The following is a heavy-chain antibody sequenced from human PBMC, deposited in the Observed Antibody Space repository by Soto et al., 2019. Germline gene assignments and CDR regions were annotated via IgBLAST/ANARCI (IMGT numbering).Heavy chain of an antibody. V-gene: IGHV3-30-3*01. CDR1: GFTFSSYA. CDR3: AAKTNYDFWSGYPYYYYGMDV. D-gene: IGHD3-3*01. CDR2: ISYDGSNK. J-gene: IGHJ6*02. Sequence: QVQLVESGGGVVQPGRSLRLSCAASGFTFSSYAMHWVRQAPGKGLEWVAVISYDGSNKYYADSVKGRFTISRDNSKNTLYLQMNSLRAEDTAVYYCAAKTNYDFWSGYPYYYYGMDVWGQGTTVTVSS.